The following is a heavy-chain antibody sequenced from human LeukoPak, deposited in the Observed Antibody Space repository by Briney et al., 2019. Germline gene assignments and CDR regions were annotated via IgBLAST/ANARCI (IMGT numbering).Heavy chain of an antibody. CDR2: ISYDGSNK. J-gene: IGHJ3*02. CDR1: GFTFSSFP. D-gene: IGHD4-23*01. CDR3: ARVEEEGGNSGRVAFDI. Sequence: GGSLRLSCAASGFTFSSFPMSWVRQAPGKGLEWVAVISYDGSNKYYADSVKGRFTISRDNSKNTLYLQMNSLRAEDTAVYYCARVEEEGGNSGRVAFDIWGQGTMVTVSS. V-gene: IGHV3-30-3*01.